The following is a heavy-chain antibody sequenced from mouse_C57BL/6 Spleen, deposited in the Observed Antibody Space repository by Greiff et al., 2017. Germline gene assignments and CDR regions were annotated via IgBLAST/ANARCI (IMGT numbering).Heavy chain of an antibody. J-gene: IGHJ3*01. CDR2: IDPSDSYT. CDR1: GYTFTSYW. V-gene: IGHV1-69*01. CDR3: ARPSVAAWFAY. Sequence: QVQLQQPGAELVMPGASVKLSCKASGYTFTSYWMHWVKQRPGQGLEWIGEIDPSDSYTNYKQKFKGKSTLTVDKSSSTAYMQLSSLTSEYSAVYCCARPSVAAWFAYWGQGTLVTVSA. D-gene: IGHD1-1*01.